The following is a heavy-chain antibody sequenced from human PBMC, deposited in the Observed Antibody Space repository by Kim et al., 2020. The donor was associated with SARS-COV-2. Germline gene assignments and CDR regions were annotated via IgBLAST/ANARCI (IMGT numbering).Heavy chain of an antibody. CDR1: GYSINTYA. V-gene: IGHV3-23*01. D-gene: IGHD6-19*01. Sequence: GGSLRLSCAASGYSINTYAMSWVRQAPGKGLVWVSAITKYDGRTYYADSVRGRFTISRDNSKNTVYLQMDSLRAEDTGLYYCARDRPSSGWPTFDYWGQGTLVTVSS. CDR3: ARDRPSSGWPTFDY. J-gene: IGHJ4*02. CDR2: ITKYDGRT.